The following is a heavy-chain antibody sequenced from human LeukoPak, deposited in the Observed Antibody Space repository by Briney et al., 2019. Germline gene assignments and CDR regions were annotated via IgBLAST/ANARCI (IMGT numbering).Heavy chain of an antibody. J-gene: IGHJ6*02. CDR3: AREGATYFSGMDV. V-gene: IGHV1-46*01. D-gene: IGHD2/OR15-2a*01. CDR1: GYAFTTYY. Sequence: ASVKVSCKASGYAFTTYYIHWVRQAPGQGLEWMGIINPSGGGTSYAQKFLGRVAMTRDTSTSTVYMELSSLRFEDTALYYCAREGATYFSGMDVWGQGTTVTVSS. CDR2: INPSGGGT.